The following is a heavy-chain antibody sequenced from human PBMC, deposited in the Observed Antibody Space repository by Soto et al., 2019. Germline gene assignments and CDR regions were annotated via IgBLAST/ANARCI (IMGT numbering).Heavy chain of an antibody. Sequence: QLQLQESGPGLVKPSETLSLTCTVSGGSISSSSYYWGWIRQPPGKGLEWIGSIYYSGSTYYNPSLKSRVTRSVDTSKNQFSLKLSSVTAADTAVYYCARQGTTVTTIYYFDYWGQGTLVTVSS. V-gene: IGHV4-39*01. CDR3: ARQGTTVTTIYYFDY. D-gene: IGHD4-17*01. J-gene: IGHJ4*02. CDR2: IYYSGST. CDR1: GGSISSSSYY.